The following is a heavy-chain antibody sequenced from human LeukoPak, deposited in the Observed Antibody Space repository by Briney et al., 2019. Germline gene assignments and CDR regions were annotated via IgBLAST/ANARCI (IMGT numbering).Heavy chain of an antibody. CDR2: IHFSGTI. CDR1: GDSISSTAYY. CDR3: TRGFDHAKSGY. V-gene: IGHV4-39*01. D-gene: IGHD1-14*01. Sequence: SETLSLTCTVSGDSISSTAYYWGWSRQPPGKGLEWLGMIHFSGTIHNNPSLISRVTISVDTSKNQFSLKLTSVTAADTAVYYCTRGFDHAKSGYWGQGTLVTVSS. J-gene: IGHJ4*02.